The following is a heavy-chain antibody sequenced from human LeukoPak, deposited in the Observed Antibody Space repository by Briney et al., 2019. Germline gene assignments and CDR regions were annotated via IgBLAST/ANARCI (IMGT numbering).Heavy chain of an antibody. Sequence: GGSLRLSCAASGFTFSSYGMSWVRQAPGKGLEWVSAISGSGGSTYYADSVKGRSTISRDNSKNTLYLQMNSLRAEDTAVYYCAKGMVRGVHPFDYWGQGTLVTVSS. D-gene: IGHD3-10*01. J-gene: IGHJ4*02. CDR2: ISGSGGST. CDR1: GFTFSSYG. V-gene: IGHV3-23*01. CDR3: AKGMVRGVHPFDY.